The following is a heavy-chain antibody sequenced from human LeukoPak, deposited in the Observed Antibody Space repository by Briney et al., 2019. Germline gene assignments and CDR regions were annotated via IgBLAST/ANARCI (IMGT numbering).Heavy chain of an antibody. Sequence: SVKVSCKASGGTFSSYAISWVRQAPGQGLEWMGGIIPIFGTANYAQKFQGRVSITADESTSTAYMELSSLRSEDTAVYYCARSPAMVRGVIHIDYWGQGTLVTVSS. J-gene: IGHJ4*02. CDR3: ARSPAMVRGVIHIDY. CDR2: IIPIFGTA. V-gene: IGHV1-69*01. CDR1: GGTFSSYA. D-gene: IGHD3-10*01.